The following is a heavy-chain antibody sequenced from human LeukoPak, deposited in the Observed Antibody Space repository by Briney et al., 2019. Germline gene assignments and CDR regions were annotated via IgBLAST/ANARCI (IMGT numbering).Heavy chain of an antibody. CDR2: FDPEDGET. D-gene: IGHD1-26*01. CDR3: ATSLLGYFQH. J-gene: IGHJ1*01. CDR1: GYTLTELS. V-gene: IGHV1-24*01. Sequence: ASVNVSCTVSGYTLTELSMHWVRQAPGKGLEWMGGFDPEDGETIYAQKFQGRVTMTEDTSTDTAYMELSSLRSEDTAVYYCATSLLGYFQHWGQGTLVTVSS.